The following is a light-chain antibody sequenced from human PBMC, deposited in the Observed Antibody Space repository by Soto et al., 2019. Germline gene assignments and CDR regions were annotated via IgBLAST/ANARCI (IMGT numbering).Light chain of an antibody. CDR2: ANN. J-gene: IGLJ1*01. CDR1: SSNIGAGYD. V-gene: IGLV1-40*01. CDR3: QSYDSSLTV. Sequence: HSVLTQPPSVSGAPGQRVTISCSGSSSNIGAGYDVHWYQQLPGKAPKLLIYANNNRPSGVPDRFSGSKSVTSASLAIAGLQAEDEADYYCQSYDSSLTVFGTGTKVTVL.